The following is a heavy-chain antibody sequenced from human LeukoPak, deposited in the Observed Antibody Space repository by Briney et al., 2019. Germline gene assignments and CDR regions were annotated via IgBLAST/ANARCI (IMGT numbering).Heavy chain of an antibody. V-gene: IGHV3-48*03. CDR3: AKSSGAEAFDI. J-gene: IGHJ3*02. Sequence: GGSLRLSCAASGFTFSSYEMNWVRQAPGKRLEWVSYISSSGNTIYYADSVKGRFTISRDNSKNTLYLQMNSLRAEDTAVYYCAKSSGAEAFDIWGQGTMVTVSS. CDR1: GFTFSSYE. CDR2: ISSSGNTI. D-gene: IGHD6-19*01.